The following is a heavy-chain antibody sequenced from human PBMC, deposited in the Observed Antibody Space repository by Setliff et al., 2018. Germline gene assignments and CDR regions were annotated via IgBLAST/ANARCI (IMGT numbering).Heavy chain of an antibody. D-gene: IGHD2-8*01. CDR2: IYHSGST. CDR1: GYSISSGYY. V-gene: IGHV4-38-2*01. Sequence: SETLSLTCAVSGYSISSGYYWGWIRQPPGKGLEWIGSIYHSGSTYYNPSLKSRVTISVDTSKNQFSLKLSSVTAADTAVYYCARLRGYCTNGVCYGPTDFDYWGQGTLVTVSS. J-gene: IGHJ4*02. CDR3: ARLRGYCTNGVCYGPTDFDY.